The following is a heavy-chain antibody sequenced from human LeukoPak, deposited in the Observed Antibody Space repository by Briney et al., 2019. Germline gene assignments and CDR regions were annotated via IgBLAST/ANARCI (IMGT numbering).Heavy chain of an antibody. Sequence: ASVKVSCKASGYTFTSYGISWVRQAPGQGLEWMGWISAYNGNTNYAQKLQGRATMTTDTSTSTAYMELRSLRSDDTAVYYCATIRITIFGVVIKVHDYWGQGTLVAVSS. D-gene: IGHD3-3*01. CDR3: ATIRITIFGVVIKVHDY. V-gene: IGHV1-18*01. CDR1: GYTFTSYG. CDR2: ISAYNGNT. J-gene: IGHJ4*02.